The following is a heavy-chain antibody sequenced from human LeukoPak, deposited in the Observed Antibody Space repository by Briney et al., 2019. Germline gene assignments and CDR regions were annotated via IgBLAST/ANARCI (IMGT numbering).Heavy chain of an antibody. CDR3: ARDYNWNPPDY. V-gene: IGHV3-23*01. J-gene: IGHJ4*02. CDR1: GFGFNDAA. CDR2: ISSSGANT. Sequence: GGSLRLSCAASGFGFNDAAMTWVRQAPGKGLEWVSLISSSGANTYYADSVKGRFTISRDNDKNTLYLQMNTLRDEDTAVYYCARDYNWNPPDYWGQGTLVTVSS. D-gene: IGHD1-1*01.